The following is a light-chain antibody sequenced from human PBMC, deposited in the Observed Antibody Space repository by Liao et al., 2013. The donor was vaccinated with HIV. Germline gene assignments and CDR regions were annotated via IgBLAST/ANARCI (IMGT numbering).Light chain of an antibody. CDR2: YDS. J-gene: IGLJ2*01. V-gene: IGLV3-21*01. CDR3: QVWDSSSDHHVV. Sequence: SYVLTQPPSVSVAPGKTASITCGGNNIGSKRVHWYQQKPGQAPVLVIYYDSDRPSGIPERFSGSNSGNTATLTINRVEAGDEADYYCQVWDSSSDHHVVFGGGTKLTVL. CDR1: NIGSKR.